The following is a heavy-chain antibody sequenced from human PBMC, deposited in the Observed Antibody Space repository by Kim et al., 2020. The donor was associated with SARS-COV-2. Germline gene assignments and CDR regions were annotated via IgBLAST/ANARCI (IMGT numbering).Heavy chain of an antibody. D-gene: IGHD6-13*01. Sequence: FVKGRFTISRDDSRNSLYLQMNSLKTEDTAVYYCARAGSSRTNYYYGLDVWGQGTTVTVSS. CDR3: ARAGSSRTNYYYGLDV. V-gene: IGHV3-72*01. J-gene: IGHJ6*02.